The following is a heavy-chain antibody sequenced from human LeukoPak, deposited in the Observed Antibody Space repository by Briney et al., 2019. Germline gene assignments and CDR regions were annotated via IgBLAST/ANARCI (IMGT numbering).Heavy chain of an antibody. CDR3: ARALDTWSALDY. CDR1: GGSISSYY. J-gene: IGHJ4*02. Sequence: PSETLSLTCTVSGGSISSYYWSWIRQPPGKGLEWIGYIYYSGSTNYNPSLKSRVTISVDTSKNQFSLKLSSVTAADTAVYYCARALDTWSALDYWGLGTLVTVSS. CDR2: IYYSGST. D-gene: IGHD5-18*01. V-gene: IGHV4-59*01.